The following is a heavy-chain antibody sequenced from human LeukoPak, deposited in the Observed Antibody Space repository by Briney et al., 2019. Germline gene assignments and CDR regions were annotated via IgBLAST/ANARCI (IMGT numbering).Heavy chain of an antibody. J-gene: IGHJ4*02. Sequence: PGGSLRLSCAASGFTVSTYDMHWVRQAPGEGPEWIAYFGISGTIYYADSVRGRFTISRDSAKNSLHLEMNSLRVDDTAIYYCAGCGFYPYWGQGTPVTVSS. CDR2: FGISGTI. D-gene: IGHD2/OR15-2a*01. V-gene: IGHV3-48*01. CDR3: AGCGFYPY. CDR1: GFTVSTYD.